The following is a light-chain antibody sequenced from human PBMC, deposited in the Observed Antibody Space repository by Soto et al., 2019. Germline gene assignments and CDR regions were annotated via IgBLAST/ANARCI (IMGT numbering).Light chain of an antibody. CDR3: QQRHMWPIT. V-gene: IGKV3-11*01. CDR2: DAY. Sequence: FVLTQSPVTLSLSPGERSTLSCRASQSFRGLLAWYQQKPGQAPRLLIYDAYNRATGIPPRFSGSGSGTDFTLTISSLEPEDSAVYYCQQRHMWPITFGQGTRLKIK. CDR1: QSFRGL. J-gene: IGKJ5*01.